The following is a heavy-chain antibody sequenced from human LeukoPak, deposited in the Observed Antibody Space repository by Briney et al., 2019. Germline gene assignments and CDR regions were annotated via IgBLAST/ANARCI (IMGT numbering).Heavy chain of an antibody. CDR2: ISGSGGHT. V-gene: IGHV3-23*01. D-gene: IGHD7-27*01. CDR1: GSTFSPGLTFGSYA. J-gene: IGHJ4*02. Sequence: GGSLRLSCAVSGSTFSPGLTFGSYALSWVRQAPGKGLEWVSAISGSGGHTYYVDSLKGRFTISRDNSKSTLYLQMSSLRAEDTALYYCAKGKAGLWGPFDYWGQGTLVIVSS. CDR3: AKGKAGLWGPFDY.